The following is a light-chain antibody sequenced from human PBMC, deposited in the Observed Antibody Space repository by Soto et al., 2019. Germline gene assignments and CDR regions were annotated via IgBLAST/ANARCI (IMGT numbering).Light chain of an antibody. CDR3: QHYDTFSWT. CDR2: GAS. J-gene: IGKJ1*01. V-gene: IGKV1-5*01. Sequence: DIQMTQSPSTLSVSLGDRITITCQASEDIDTSLAWFQQRPGKAPKVLIAGASGLMNGVPSTFSGSGSGTEFALTISSVQPDDFATYFCQHYDTFSWTFGQGTKVEMK. CDR1: EDIDTS.